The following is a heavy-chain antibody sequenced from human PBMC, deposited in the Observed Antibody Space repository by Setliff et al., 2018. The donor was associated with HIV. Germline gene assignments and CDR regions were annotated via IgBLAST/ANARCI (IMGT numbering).Heavy chain of an antibody. V-gene: IGHV4-34*01. CDR2: INHSGST. D-gene: IGHD3-22*01. CDR3: ARRGGSGFYYWFDP. J-gene: IGHJ5*02. CDR1: GGSFSGYY. Sequence: SETLSLTCAVYGGSFSGYYWSWIRQPPGKGLEWIGEINHSGSTNYNPSLKSRVTISVDTSKDQFSLRLSSVTAADTAIYYCARRGGSGFYYWFDPWGQGTLVTVPS.